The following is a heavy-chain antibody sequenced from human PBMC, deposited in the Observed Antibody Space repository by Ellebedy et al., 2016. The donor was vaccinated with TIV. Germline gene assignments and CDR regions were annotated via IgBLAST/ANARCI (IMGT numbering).Heavy chain of an antibody. CDR2: ISGEDT. J-gene: IGHJ4*02. V-gene: IGHV3-23*01. CDR3: ARDVPGSGWALDY. CDR1: TFTFRSFP. D-gene: IGHD3-10*01. Sequence: GESLKISCVASTFTFRSFPMTWVRQAPGKGLEWVSAISGEDTHYVNSVKGRFNIPRDTSNKTLVLQMNSLRVEDTAVFFCARDVPGSGWALDYWGQGTLVTVSS.